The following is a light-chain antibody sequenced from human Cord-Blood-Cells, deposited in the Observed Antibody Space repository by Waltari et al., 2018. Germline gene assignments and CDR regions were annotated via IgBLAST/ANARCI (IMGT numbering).Light chain of an antibody. CDR2: EVS. CDR3: CSYAGSSTFDV. CDR1: SRDVGSYNL. V-gene: IGLV2-23*02. Sequence: QSALTQPASMSGSHGKPITISCTGHSRDVGSYNLASWYQQHPGKAPKLMIYEVSKRPSGVSNRFSGSKSGNTASLTISGLQAEDEADYYCCSYAGSSTFDVFGTGTKVTVL. J-gene: IGLJ1*01.